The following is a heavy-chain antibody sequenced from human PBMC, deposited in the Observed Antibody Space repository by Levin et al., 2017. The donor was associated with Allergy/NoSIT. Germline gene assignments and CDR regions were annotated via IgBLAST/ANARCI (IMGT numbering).Heavy chain of an antibody. D-gene: IGHD3-3*01. CDR3: AKGDDFWSGSSPSYYYYMDV. CDR1: GFTFSTYA. J-gene: IGHJ6*03. V-gene: IGHV3-23*01. Sequence: GESLKISCAASGFTFSTYAMNWVRQAPGKGLEWVSGLSGSGGSTYYADSVKGRVTISRDNSKNTLSLQMNSLRAEDTAVYYCAKGDDFWSGSSPSYYYYMDVWGKGTTVTVSS. CDR2: LSGSGGST.